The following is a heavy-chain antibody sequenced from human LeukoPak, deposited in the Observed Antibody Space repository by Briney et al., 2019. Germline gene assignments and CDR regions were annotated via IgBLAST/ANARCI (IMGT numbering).Heavy chain of an antibody. CDR2: INQDGSEK. J-gene: IGHJ6*02. CDR1: GFTFSSYW. V-gene: IGHV3-7*01. Sequence: GGSPRLSCAASGFTFSSYWMSWVRQAPGKGLEWVANINQDGSEKYYVDSVKGRFTISRDNAKNSVYLQMNSLRAEDTAVYYCARGGQQLVFWPYYYYYGMDVWGQGTTVTVSS. CDR3: ARGGQQLVFWPYYYYYGMDV. D-gene: IGHD6-13*01.